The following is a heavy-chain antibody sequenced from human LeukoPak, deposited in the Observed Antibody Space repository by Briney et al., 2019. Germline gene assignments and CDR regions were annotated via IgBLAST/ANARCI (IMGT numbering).Heavy chain of an antibody. J-gene: IGHJ4*02. CDR1: GFTFSSYG. D-gene: IGHD2-2*01. CDR2: IRYDGSNK. CDR3: TRDHITSWQIDY. Sequence: GGSLRLSCAASGFTFSSYGMHWVRQAPGKGLEWVAFIRYDGSNKYYADSVKGRFTISRDNSKNTLYLQMNSLRAEDTAVYYCTRDHITSWQIDYWGQGTLVTVSS. V-gene: IGHV3-30*02.